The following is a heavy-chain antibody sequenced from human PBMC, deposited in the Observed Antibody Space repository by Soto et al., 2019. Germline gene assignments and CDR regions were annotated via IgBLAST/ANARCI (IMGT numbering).Heavy chain of an antibody. CDR1: GFTFSSYG. V-gene: IGHV3-33*01. Sequence: GGSLRLSCAASGFTFSSYGMHWVRQAPGKGLEWVTFIWYDGSNKYYVDSVKGRFTISRDNSKNTLYLEMNSLRAEDTAVYYCAREIERLLGYWGQGTLVTV. J-gene: IGHJ4*02. CDR2: IWYDGSNK. CDR3: AREIERLLGY. D-gene: IGHD3-3*01.